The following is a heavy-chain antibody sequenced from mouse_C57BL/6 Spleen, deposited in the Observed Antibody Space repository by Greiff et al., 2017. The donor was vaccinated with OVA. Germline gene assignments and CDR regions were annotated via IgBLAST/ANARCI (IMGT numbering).Heavy chain of an antibody. CDR1: GFTFSDYG. CDR2: ISSGSSTI. J-gene: IGHJ3*01. D-gene: IGHD3-3*01. CDR3: PVGTWFAF. V-gene: IGHV5-17*01. Sequence: EVKLVESGGGLVKPGGSLKLSCAASGFTFSDYGMHWVRQAPEKGLEWVAYISSGSSTIYYADTVKGRFTISRDNAKNTLFLHMTSLRSEDTAMYYCPVGTWFAFWGQGTLVTVSA.